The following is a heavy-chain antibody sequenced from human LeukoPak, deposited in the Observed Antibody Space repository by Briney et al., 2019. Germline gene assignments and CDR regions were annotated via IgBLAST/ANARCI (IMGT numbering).Heavy chain of an antibody. V-gene: IGHV1-18*01. CDR2: ISAYNGNT. CDR3: ARALHDDSSGYPFDY. CDR1: GYTFTSYG. D-gene: IGHD3-22*01. J-gene: IGHJ4*02. Sequence: ASVKVSCKASGYTFTSYGISWVRQAPGQGLEWKGWISAYNGNTNYAQKLQGRVTMTTDTSTSTAYMELRSLRSDDTAVYYCARALHDDSSGYPFDYWGQGTLVTVSS.